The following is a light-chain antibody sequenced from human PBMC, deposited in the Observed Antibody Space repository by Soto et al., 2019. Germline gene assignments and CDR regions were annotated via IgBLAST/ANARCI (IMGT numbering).Light chain of an antibody. CDR3: SSYRSSSTGF. Sequence: QSALTQPASVSGSPGQSITISCTGTRSDVGGYNYVSWYQQHPGKAPKLMIYDVSNRPSGVSNRFSGSKSGNTASLTISGLQAEDEAAYYCSSYRSSSTGFFGTGTKVTVL. CDR2: DVS. J-gene: IGLJ1*01. V-gene: IGLV2-14*01. CDR1: RSDVGGYNY.